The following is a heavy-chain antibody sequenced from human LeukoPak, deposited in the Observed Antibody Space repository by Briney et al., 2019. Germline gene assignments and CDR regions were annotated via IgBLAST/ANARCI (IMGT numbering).Heavy chain of an antibody. J-gene: IGHJ4*02. Sequence: SETLSLTCAVSGYSISSGYYWGWIRQPPGKGLEWIGSIYHSGSTYYNPSLESRVTISVDTYKNQFSLKLSSVTAADTAVYYCARGGDFWSGPPPGYWGQGTLVTVSS. CDR3: ARGGDFWSGPPPGY. CDR1: GYSISSGYY. CDR2: IYHSGST. D-gene: IGHD3-3*01. V-gene: IGHV4-38-2*01.